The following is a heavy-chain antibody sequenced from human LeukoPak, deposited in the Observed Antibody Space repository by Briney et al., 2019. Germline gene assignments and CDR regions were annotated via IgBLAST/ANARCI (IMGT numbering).Heavy chain of an antibody. J-gene: IGHJ3*02. CDR3: ARDRSGEMAPRVDI. CDR2: IYYSGST. V-gene: IGHV4-39*07. Sequence: SETPSLTCTVSGGSISSSSYYWGWIRQPPGKGLEWIGSIYYSGSTYYNPSLKSRVTISVDTSKNQFSLKLSSVTAADTAVYYCARDRSGEMAPRVDIWGQGTMVTVSS. CDR1: GGSISSSSYY. D-gene: IGHD5-24*01.